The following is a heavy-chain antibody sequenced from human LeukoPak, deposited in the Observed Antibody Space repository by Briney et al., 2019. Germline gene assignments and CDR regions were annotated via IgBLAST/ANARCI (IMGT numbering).Heavy chain of an antibody. J-gene: IGHJ6*02. CDR1: GGTFSSYA. CDR2: SIPIFGTA. CDR3: ARAPDLEPYYDYGMDV. V-gene: IGHV1-69*13. D-gene: IGHD1-1*01. Sequence: AAVNVSCKASGGTFSSYAISWVRQAPGQGLEWMGGSIPIFGTANYAQKFQGRVTITADESTSTAYMELSSLSSEDTAVYYCARAPDLEPYYDYGMDVWGQGTTVTVSS.